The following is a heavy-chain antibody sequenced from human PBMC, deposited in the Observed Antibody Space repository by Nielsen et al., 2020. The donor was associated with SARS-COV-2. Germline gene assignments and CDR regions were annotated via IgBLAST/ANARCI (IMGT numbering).Heavy chain of an antibody. V-gene: IGHV4-59*08. Sequence: SETLSLTCTVSGGSISSYYWSWIRQPPGKGLEWIGYIYYSGSTNYNPSLKSRVTISVDTSKNQFSLKLSSVTAADTAVYYCASILGYCSSTSCYGYYFDYWGQGTLVTVSS. D-gene: IGHD2-2*01. CDR2: IYYSGST. CDR1: GGSISSYY. CDR3: ASILGYCSSTSCYGYYFDY. J-gene: IGHJ4*02.